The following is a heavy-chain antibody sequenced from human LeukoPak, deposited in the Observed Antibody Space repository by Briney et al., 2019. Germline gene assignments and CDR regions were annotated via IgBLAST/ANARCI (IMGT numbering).Heavy chain of an antibody. D-gene: IGHD2-15*01. CDR2: VSSSGSTI. CDR3: ARVKAATPYYFDY. Sequence: GGSLRLSCGASGFTVSSSYMSWIRQAPGKGLEWVSYVSSSGSTIYYADSVKGRFTISRDNAKNSLYLQMNSLRAEDTAVYYCARVKAATPYYFDYWGQGTLVTVSS. J-gene: IGHJ4*02. V-gene: IGHV3-11*04. CDR1: GFTVSSSY.